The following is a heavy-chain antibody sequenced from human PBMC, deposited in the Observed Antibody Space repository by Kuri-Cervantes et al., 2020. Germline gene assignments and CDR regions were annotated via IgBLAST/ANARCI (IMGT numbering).Heavy chain of an antibody. CDR1: GYTLTELS. V-gene: IGHV1-24*01. CDR2: FDPEDGET. J-gene: IGHJ4*02. D-gene: IGHD1-14*01. CDR3: ATIAQANNWNHLPFDY. Sequence: ASVKVSCKVSGYTLTELSMHWVRQAPGKGLEWMGGFDPEDGETIYAQKFQGRVTMTEDTSTDTAYVELSSLRSEDTAVYYCATIAQANNWNHLPFDYWGQGTLVTVSS.